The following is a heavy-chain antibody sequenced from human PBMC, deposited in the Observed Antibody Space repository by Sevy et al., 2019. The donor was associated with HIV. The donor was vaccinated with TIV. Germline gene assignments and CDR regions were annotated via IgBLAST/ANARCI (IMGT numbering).Heavy chain of an antibody. CDR3: ARDDSALYSYGLDL. CDR2: IYHSGST. J-gene: IGHJ6*02. CDR1: GGSISSSNW. Sequence: SETLSLTCVVSGGSISSSNWWSWVRQPPGKGLEWIGEIYHSGSTNYNPSLESRVSISIDKSKNHFSLKVNSVTAADTAVYYCARDDSALYSYGLDLWGLGTTVTVSS. D-gene: IGHD2-21*01. V-gene: IGHV4-4*02.